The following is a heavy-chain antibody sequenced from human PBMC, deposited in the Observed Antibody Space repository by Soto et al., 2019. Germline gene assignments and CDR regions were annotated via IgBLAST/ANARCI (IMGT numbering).Heavy chain of an antibody. V-gene: IGHV3-7*01. CDR3: ATISSVRGVIKHYYYIDV. J-gene: IGHJ6*03. CDR2: INQDGSEK. Sequence: QPGGSLRLSCAASGFTFSSYAMSWVRQAPGKGLEWVANINQDGSEKFYVDSVKGRFTASRDNAKNSLYLLMNSPRAEDTAVYYCATISSVRGVIKHYYYIDVWGKGTTVTVSS. CDR1: GFTFSSYA. D-gene: IGHD3-10*01.